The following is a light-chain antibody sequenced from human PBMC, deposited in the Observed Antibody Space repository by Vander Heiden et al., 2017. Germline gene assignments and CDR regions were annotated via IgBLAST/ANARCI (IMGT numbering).Light chain of an antibody. J-gene: IGKJ3*01. Sequence: DIVLTQSPATLSVSPGDRATPSCRASQSVTSNLAWYQQKRGQAARLLIYGASTRATGIPGRFSGSGSGTEFTLTISSLQSEDVAVYYCQQYNNWPQITFGSGTTVDIK. CDR3: QQYNNWPQIT. CDR1: QSVTSN. V-gene: IGKV3-15*01. CDR2: GAS.